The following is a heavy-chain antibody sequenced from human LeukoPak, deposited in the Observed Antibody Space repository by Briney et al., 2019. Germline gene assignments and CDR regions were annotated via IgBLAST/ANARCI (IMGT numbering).Heavy chain of an antibody. CDR2: INTNTGNP. CDR1: GYTFTSYA. D-gene: IGHD2-2*02. J-gene: IGHJ5*02. CDR3: ARGGYCSSTSCYTRWYNWFDP. V-gene: IGHV7-4-1*02. Sequence: ASAKVSCKASGYTFTSYAMNWVRQAPGQGLEWMGWINTNTGNPTYAQGFTGRFVFSLDTSVSTAYLQISSLKAEDTAVYYCARGGYCSSTSCYTRWYNWFDPWGQGTLVTVSS.